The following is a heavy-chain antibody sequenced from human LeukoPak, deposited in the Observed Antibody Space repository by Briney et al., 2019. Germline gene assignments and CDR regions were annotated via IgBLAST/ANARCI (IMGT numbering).Heavy chain of an antibody. D-gene: IGHD3-10*01. CDR3: ARVSGSYSLTLDY. Sequence: GGSLRLSCAASGFTFSSYGMHWVRQAPGKGLEWVAVISYDGSNKYYADSVKGRFTISRDNSKNTLYLQMNSLRAEDTAVYYCARVSGSYSLTLDYWGQGTLVTVSS. CDR2: ISYDGSNK. V-gene: IGHV3-30*03. CDR1: GFTFSSYG. J-gene: IGHJ4*02.